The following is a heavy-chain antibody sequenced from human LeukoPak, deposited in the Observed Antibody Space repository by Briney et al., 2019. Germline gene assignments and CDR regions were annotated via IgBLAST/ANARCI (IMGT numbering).Heavy chain of an antibody. CDR1: GGSISSYY. CDR3: ARHEKLGQFDY. V-gene: IGHV4-59*08. CDR2: VYYSGST. J-gene: IGHJ4*02. D-gene: IGHD3-10*01. Sequence: SETLSLTCTVSGGSISSYYWSWIRQPPGKGLEWIGYVYYSGSTNYNPSLKSRVTISVDTSKNQFSLKLSSVTAADTAVYYCARHEKLGQFDYWGQGTLVTVSS.